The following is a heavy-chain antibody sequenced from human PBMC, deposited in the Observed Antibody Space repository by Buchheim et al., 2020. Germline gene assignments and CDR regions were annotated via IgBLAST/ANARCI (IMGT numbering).Heavy chain of an antibody. J-gene: IGHJ5*02. CDR3: AFEPFLEWPLTINNWFDP. CDR1: GYTFTSYY. CDR2: INPSGGST. D-gene: IGHD3-3*01. Sequence: QVQLVQSGAEVKKPGASVKVSRKASGYTFTSYYMHWVRQAPGQGLEWMGIINPSGGSTSYAQKFQGRVTMTRDTSTSTVYMELSSLRSEDTAVYYCAFEPFLEWPLTINNWFDPWGQGTL. V-gene: IGHV1-46*01.